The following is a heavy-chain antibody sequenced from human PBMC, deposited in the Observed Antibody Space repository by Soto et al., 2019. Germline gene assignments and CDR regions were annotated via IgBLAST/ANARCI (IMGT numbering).Heavy chain of an antibody. CDR3: ARDLRASSSWYGVKFYFDY. D-gene: IGHD6-13*01. CDR1: GYTFTSYY. J-gene: IGHJ4*02. Sequence: ASVKVSCKASGYTFTSYYMHWVRQAPGQGLEWMGIINPSGGSTSYAQKFQGRVTMTRDTSTSTVYMELSSLRSEDTAVYYCARDLRASSSWYGVKFYFDYWGQGTLVTVSS. CDR2: INPSGGST. V-gene: IGHV1-46*01.